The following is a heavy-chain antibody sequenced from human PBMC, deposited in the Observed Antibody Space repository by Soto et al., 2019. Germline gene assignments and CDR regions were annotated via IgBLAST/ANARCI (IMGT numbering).Heavy chain of an antibody. D-gene: IGHD3-10*01. Sequence: PGGSLRLSCAASGFTFSSYSMNWVRQAPGKGLEWVSYISSSSSAIYYADSMKGRFTISRDNAKNSLYLHMNSLRVEDTAVYYCARERGYGSGYYYYAMDGWGQGTTVTVSS. J-gene: IGHJ6*02. V-gene: IGHV3-48*01. CDR3: ARERGYGSGYYYYAMDG. CDR1: GFTFSSYS. CDR2: ISSSSSAI.